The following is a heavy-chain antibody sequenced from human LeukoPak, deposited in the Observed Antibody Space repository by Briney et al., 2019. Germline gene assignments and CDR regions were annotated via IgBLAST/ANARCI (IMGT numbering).Heavy chain of an antibody. CDR1: GYTFTGYY. V-gene: IGHV1-2*02. J-gene: IGHJ4*02. CDR2: INPNSGGT. D-gene: IGHD3-22*01. CDR3: ASAWADSSGHDY. Sequence: ASVKVSCKASGYTFTGYYKHWVRQAPGQGLEWMGWINPNSGGTNYAQKFQGRVTMTRDTSISTAYMELSRLRSDDTAVYYCASAWADSSGHDYWGQGTLVTVSS.